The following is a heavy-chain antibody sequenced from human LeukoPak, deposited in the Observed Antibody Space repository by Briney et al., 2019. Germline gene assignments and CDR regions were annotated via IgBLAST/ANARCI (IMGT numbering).Heavy chain of an antibody. J-gene: IGHJ5*02. Sequence: ASVKVSCKASGGTFSSYAISWVRQAPGQGLEWMGIINPSGGSTSYAQKFQGRVTMTRDTSTSTVYMELSSLRSEDTAVYYCAGYDILTGYPTWGQGTLVTVSS. V-gene: IGHV1-46*01. D-gene: IGHD3-9*01. CDR3: AGYDILTGYPT. CDR1: GGTFSSYA. CDR2: INPSGGST.